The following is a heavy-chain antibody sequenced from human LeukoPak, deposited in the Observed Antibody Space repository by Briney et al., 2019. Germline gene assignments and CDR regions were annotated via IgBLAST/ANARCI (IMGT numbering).Heavy chain of an antibody. CDR2: IYTSGST. CDR1: GGSISSGSYY. D-gene: IGHD2-2*01. Sequence: SETLSLTCTVSGGSISSGSYYWSWIRQPAGKGLEWIGRIYTSGSTNYNPSLKSRVTISVDTSKNQFSLKLSSVTAADTAVYYCARDWRYCSSTSCPITYYYYYYMDVWGKGTTVTVSS. CDR3: ARDWRYCSSTSCPITYYYYYYMDV. J-gene: IGHJ6*03. V-gene: IGHV4-61*02.